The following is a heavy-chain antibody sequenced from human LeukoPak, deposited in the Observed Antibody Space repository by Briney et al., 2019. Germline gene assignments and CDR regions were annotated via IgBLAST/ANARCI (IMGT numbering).Heavy chain of an antibody. CDR1: GGSISSYY. V-gene: IGHV4-4*07. CDR2: IYTSGST. Sequence: SETLSLTCTVSGGSISSYYWSWIRQPPGKGLEWIGRIYTSGSTNYNPSLKSRVTMSVDTSKNQFSLKLSSVTAADTAVYYCARDSSSWYGGSNSHFDYWGQGTLVTVSS. J-gene: IGHJ4*02. D-gene: IGHD6-13*01. CDR3: ARDSSSWYGGSNSHFDY.